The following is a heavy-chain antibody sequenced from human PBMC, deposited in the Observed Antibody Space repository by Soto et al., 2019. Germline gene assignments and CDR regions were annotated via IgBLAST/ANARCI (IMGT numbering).Heavy chain of an antibody. D-gene: IGHD3-3*01. V-gene: IGHV4-39*01. Sequence: SETLSLTCTVSGGSISSSSYYWGWIRQPPGKGLEWIGSIYYSGSTYYNPSLKSRVTISVDTSKNQFSLKLSSVTAADTAVYYCASHTTRYESGYPYYYYGMDVWGQGTTVS. CDR2: IYYSGST. CDR1: GGSISSSSYY. J-gene: IGHJ6*02. CDR3: ASHTTRYESGYPYYYYGMDV.